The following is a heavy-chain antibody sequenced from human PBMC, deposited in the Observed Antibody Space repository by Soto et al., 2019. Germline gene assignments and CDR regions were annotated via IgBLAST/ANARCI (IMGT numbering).Heavy chain of an antibody. V-gene: IGHV4-34*01. CDR2: IKHSGST. CDR3: ARAPNVPAAIFAFDI. J-gene: IGHJ3*02. Sequence: QVQLQQWGAGLLKPSETLSLTCAVYGGSFSGYYWSWIRQPPGKGLEWIGEIKHSGSTNYNPSLKSRVTISVDTSKNQFSLKLSSVTAADTAVYYCARAPNVPAAIFAFDIWGQGTMVTVSS. D-gene: IGHD2-2*01. CDR1: GGSFSGYY.